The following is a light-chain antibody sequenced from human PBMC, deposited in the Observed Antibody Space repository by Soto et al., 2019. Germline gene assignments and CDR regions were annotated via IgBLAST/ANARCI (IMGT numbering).Light chain of an antibody. CDR3: SSYAGSNNLV. V-gene: IGLV2-23*02. Sequence: QSALTQPASVSGSPGQSIIITCIGTSRDVGSDNLVSWYQQVPGRAPKLIIFGVDKRPSGVSSRFSGSKSANTASLTISGLQGEDEADYYCSSYAGSNNLVFGGGTKLTVL. CDR1: SRDVGSDNL. CDR2: GVD. J-gene: IGLJ2*01.